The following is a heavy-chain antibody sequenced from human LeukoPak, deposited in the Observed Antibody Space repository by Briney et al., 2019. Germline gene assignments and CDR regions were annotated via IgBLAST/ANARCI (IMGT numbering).Heavy chain of an antibody. Sequence: PGGSLRLSCAASGFTFSSYGMHWVRQAPGKGLEWVAFIRYDGSNKYYADSVKGRFTISRDNSKNTLYLQMNSLRAEDTAVYYCAKDAHDYSVRYNRMDVWGKGTTVTVSS. CDR3: AKDAHDYSVRYNRMDV. CDR1: GFTFSSYG. V-gene: IGHV3-30*02. D-gene: IGHD4-11*01. CDR2: IRYDGSNK. J-gene: IGHJ6*04.